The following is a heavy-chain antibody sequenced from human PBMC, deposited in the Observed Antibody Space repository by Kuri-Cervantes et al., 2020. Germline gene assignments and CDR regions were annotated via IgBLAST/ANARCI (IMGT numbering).Heavy chain of an antibody. J-gene: IGHJ4*02. V-gene: IGHV3-30*03. CDR1: GFTFDDYG. D-gene: IGHD3-22*01. Sequence: LSLTCVGSGFTFDDYGMHWVRQAPGKGLEWVAVISYDGSNKYYADSVKGRFTISRDNSKNTLYPQMNSLRAQDTAVHYCASSGYYDYWGQGTLVTVSS. CDR2: ISYDGSNK. CDR3: ASSGYYDY.